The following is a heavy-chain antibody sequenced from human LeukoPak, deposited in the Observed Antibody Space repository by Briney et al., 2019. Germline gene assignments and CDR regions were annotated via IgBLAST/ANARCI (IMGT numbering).Heavy chain of an antibody. J-gene: IGHJ4*02. Sequence: GGSLRLSCAASGFTFISYAMSWVRQAPGKGLEWVSRINPDGSSSNYADSVKGRFTMSRDNAKSMVYLQMDGLRAEDTAVFSCVRQAVSGDSGIAYWGRGVLVTVSS. D-gene: IGHD4-17*01. CDR2: INPDGSSS. CDR1: GFTFISYA. CDR3: VRQAVSGDSGIAY. V-gene: IGHV3-74*01.